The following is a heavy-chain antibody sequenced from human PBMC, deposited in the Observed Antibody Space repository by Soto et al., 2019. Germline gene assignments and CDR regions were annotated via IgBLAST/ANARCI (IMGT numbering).Heavy chain of an antibody. D-gene: IGHD6-19*01. CDR3: ARTTSNGYSSGWYLPLDI. CDR1: GGSISSYY. Sequence: SETLSLTCTVSGGSISSYYWSWIRQPPGKGLEWIGYIYYSGSTNYNPSLKSRVTISVDTSKNQFSLKLSSVTAADTAVYYCARTTSNGYSSGWYLPLDIWGQGTMVTVSS. J-gene: IGHJ3*02. CDR2: IYYSGST. V-gene: IGHV4-59*01.